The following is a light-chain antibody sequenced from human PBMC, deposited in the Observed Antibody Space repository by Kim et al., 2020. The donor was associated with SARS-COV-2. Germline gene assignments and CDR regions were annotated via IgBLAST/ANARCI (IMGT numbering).Light chain of an antibody. J-gene: IGLJ2*01. CDR2: QDT. Sequence: SPGQTASITCSGDKLGNKYVCWYQQKPGQSPVMVISQDTKRPSGIPERFSGSNSGNTATLTISGTQATDEADYYCQVWDTTTLVFGGGTQLTVL. CDR1: KLGNKY. CDR3: QVWDTTTLV. V-gene: IGLV3-1*01.